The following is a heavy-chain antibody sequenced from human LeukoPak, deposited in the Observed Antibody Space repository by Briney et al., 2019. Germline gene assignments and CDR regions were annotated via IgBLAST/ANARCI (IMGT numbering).Heavy chain of an antibody. CDR3: AKDIWYYYDSSGYSGHAFNI. Sequence: GGSLRLSCAASGFTFSSYAMSWVRQAPGKGLEWVSAISGSGGSTYYADSVKGRFTISRDNSKNTLYLQMNSLRAEDTAVYYCAKDIWYYYDSSGYSGHAFNIWGQGTMVTVSS. D-gene: IGHD3-22*01. CDR2: ISGSGGST. V-gene: IGHV3-23*01. CDR1: GFTFSSYA. J-gene: IGHJ3*02.